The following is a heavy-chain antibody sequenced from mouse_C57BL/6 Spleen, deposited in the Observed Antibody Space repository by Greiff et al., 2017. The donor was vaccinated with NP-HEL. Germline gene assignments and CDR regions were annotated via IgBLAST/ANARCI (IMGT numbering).Heavy chain of an antibody. V-gene: IGHV1-58*01. J-gene: IGHJ4*01. D-gene: IGHD2-4*01. CDR3: ARYDYDVPDAMDY. Sequence: VQLKESGAELVRPGSSVKMSCKTSGYTFTSYGINWVKQRPGQGLEWIGYIYIGNGYTEYNEKFKGKATLTSDTSSSTAYMQLSSLTSEDSAIYFCARYDYDVPDAMDYWGQGTSVTVSS. CDR2: IYIGNGYT. CDR1: GYTFTSYG.